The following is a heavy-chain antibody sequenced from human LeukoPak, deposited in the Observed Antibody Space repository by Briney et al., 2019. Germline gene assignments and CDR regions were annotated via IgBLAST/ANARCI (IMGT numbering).Heavy chain of an antibody. D-gene: IGHD2-8*01. CDR3: ARAPYCTNGVCYEAFYFDY. V-gene: IGHV1-3*01. J-gene: IGHJ4*02. CDR1: GYTFTSYA. CDR2: INAGNGNT. Sequence: ASVKVSCKASGYTFTSYAAHWVRQAPGQRLEWMGWINAGNGNTKYSQKFQGRVTITRDTSASTAYMELRSLRSDDTAVYYCARAPYCTNGVCYEAFYFDYWGQGTLVTVSS.